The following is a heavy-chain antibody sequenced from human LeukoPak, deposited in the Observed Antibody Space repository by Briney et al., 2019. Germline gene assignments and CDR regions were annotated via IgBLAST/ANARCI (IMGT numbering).Heavy chain of an antibody. J-gene: IGHJ6*03. V-gene: IGHV4-34*01. CDR2: INHSGST. CDR1: GGSFSGYY. D-gene: IGHD3-10*01. Sequence: SETLSLTCAVYGGSFSGYYWSWIRQPPGKGLEWIGEINHSGSTNYNPSLKSRVTISVDTSKNQFSLKLSSVTAADTAVYYCARQGSPLRITMVRGVRNYMDVWGKGTTVTVSS. CDR3: ARQGSPLRITMVRGVRNYMDV.